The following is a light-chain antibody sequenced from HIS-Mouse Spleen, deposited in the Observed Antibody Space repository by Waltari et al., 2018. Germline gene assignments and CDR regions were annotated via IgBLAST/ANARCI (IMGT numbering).Light chain of an antibody. CDR2: EGS. J-gene: IGLJ3*02. CDR3: CSNAGSSTWV. V-gene: IGLV2-23*01. CDR1: SSDVGSYNL. Sequence: QSALTQPASVSGSPGQSITISCTGTSSDVGSYNLVSWYQQHPGKAPKLMIYEGSKRPSGVSNRFSGSKSGTTASLTFAGHQAEDEADYYCCSNAGSSTWVFGGGTKLTVL.